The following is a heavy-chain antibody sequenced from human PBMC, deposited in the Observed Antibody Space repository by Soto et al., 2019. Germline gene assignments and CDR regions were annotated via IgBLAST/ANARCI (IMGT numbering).Heavy chain of an antibody. D-gene: IGHD2-2*01. CDR1: GYTFTSYY. CDR2: INPSGGST. CDR3: ARGPVVPAATGYYYYGMDV. J-gene: IGHJ6*02. V-gene: IGHV1-46*03. Sequence: ASVKVSCKASGYTFTSYYMHWVRQAPGQGLEWMGIINPSGGSTSYAQKFQGRVTMTRDTSTSTVYMELSSLRSEDTAVYYCARGPVVPAATGYYYYGMDVWGQGTTVTVSS.